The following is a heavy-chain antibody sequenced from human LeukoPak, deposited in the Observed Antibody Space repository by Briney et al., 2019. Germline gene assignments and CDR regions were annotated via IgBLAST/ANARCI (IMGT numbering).Heavy chain of an antibody. CDR3: ARVAPLPDYVEYYFDY. CDR2: MNPNSGNT. V-gene: IGHV1-8*01. Sequence: GASVKVSCKASGYTFTSYDINWVRQATGQGLEWMGWMNPNSGNTGYAQKFQGRVTMTRNTSISTAYMELSSLRSEDTAVYYCARVAPLPDYVEYYFDYWGQGTLVTVSS. D-gene: IGHD4-17*01. CDR1: GYTFTSYD. J-gene: IGHJ4*02.